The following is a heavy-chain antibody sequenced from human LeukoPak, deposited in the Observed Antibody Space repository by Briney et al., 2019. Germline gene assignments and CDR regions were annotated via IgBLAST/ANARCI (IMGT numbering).Heavy chain of an antibody. V-gene: IGHV3-23*01. J-gene: IGHJ4*02. Sequence: GGSLRLSCAASGFTFSSYAMSWVRQAPGKGLEWVAGISARGTNTKHADSVKGRITISGDNSKNTLYLQMNSLRAEDTAVYYCAKVWLGELSHFDYWGQGTLVTVSS. D-gene: IGHD3-16*02. CDR2: ISARGTNT. CDR1: GFTFSSYA. CDR3: AKVWLGELSHFDY.